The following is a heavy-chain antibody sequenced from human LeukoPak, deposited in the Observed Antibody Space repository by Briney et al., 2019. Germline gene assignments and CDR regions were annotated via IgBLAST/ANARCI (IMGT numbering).Heavy chain of an antibody. CDR3: ARASTGVGANDY. CDR2: IIPILGIA. D-gene: IGHD1-26*01. V-gene: IGHV1-69*04. CDR1: GGTFSSCA. J-gene: IGHJ4*02. Sequence: EASVKVSCKASGGTFSSCAISWVRQAPGQGLEWMGRIIPILGIANYAQKFQGRVTITADKSTSTAYMELSSLRSEDTAVYYCARASTGVGANDYWGQGTLVTVSS.